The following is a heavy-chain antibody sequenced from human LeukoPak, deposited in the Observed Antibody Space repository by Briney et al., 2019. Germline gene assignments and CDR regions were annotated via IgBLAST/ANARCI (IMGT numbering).Heavy chain of an antibody. J-gene: IGHJ6*03. Sequence: PSGTLSLTCAVSGGSISSTNWWSWVRQSPGKGLEWIGEIYHSGSTNYKPSLRSRVTISVDTSKNQFSLKLSSVTAADTAVYYCARNDDYYYMDVWGKGTTVTVSS. D-gene: IGHD1-1*01. V-gene: IGHV4-4*02. CDR3: ARNDDYYYMDV. CDR1: GGSISSTNW. CDR2: IYHSGST.